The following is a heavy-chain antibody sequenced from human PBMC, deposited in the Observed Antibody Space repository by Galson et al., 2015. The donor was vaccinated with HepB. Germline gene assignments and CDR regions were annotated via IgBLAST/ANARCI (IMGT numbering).Heavy chain of an antibody. V-gene: IGHV1-18*01. J-gene: IGHJ4*02. CDR3: ARDLIVATDGGFDY. Sequence: SVKVSCKASGYTFTSYGISWVRQAPGQGLEWMGWISAYNGNTNYAQKLQGRVTMTTDTSTSTAYMELRSLRSDDTAVYYCARDLIVATDGGFDYWGQGTLVTVSS. D-gene: IGHD5-12*01. CDR1: GYTFTSYG. CDR2: ISAYNGNT.